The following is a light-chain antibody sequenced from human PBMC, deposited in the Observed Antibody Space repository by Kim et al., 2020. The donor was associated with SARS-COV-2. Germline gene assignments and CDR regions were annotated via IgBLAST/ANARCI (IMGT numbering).Light chain of an antibody. CDR3: QQRSNWPT. CDR1: QSVSSY. V-gene: IGKV3-11*01. Sequence: EIVLTQSPATLSLSPGERATLSCRASQSVSSYLAWYQQKPGQAPRLLIYDASNRATGIPARFSGRGSGTDFTLTISSLEPEDFAVYYCQQRSNWPTFGQGTRLESK. CDR2: DAS. J-gene: IGKJ5*01.